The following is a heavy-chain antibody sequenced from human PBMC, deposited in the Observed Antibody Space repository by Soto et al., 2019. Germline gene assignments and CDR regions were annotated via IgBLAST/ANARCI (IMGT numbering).Heavy chain of an antibody. CDR3: AKDLGSGYRFDY. V-gene: IGHV1-18*01. Sequence: ASVKVSCKASGYTFLKYGINWVRQAPGQGLEWMGGIQTDNDHASFAQKFEGRVTMTTDTSTRTVYMELRDLSSDDTAVYYCAKDLGSGYRFDYWGQGTPVTAPQ. J-gene: IGHJ4*02. CDR1: GYTFLKYG. D-gene: IGHD3-9*01. CDR2: IQTDNDHA.